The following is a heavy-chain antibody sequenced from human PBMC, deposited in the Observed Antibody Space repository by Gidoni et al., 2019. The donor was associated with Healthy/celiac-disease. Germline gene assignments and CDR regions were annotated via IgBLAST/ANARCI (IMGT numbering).Heavy chain of an antibody. J-gene: IGHJ4*02. CDR3: ARIAAAGTLFDY. CDR1: DGSISSYY. Sequence: QVQLQESGPGLEKPSETLALTGTVSDGSISSYYWSWILQPPGKGLEWIGYIYYSGSTNYNPSLKSRVTISVDTSKNQFSLKLSSVTAADTAVYYCARIAAAGTLFDYWGQGTLVTVSS. CDR2: IYYSGST. D-gene: IGHD6-13*01. V-gene: IGHV4-59*01.